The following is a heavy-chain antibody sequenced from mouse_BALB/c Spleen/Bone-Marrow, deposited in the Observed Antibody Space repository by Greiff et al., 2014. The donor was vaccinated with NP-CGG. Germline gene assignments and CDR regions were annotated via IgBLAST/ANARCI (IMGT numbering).Heavy chain of an antibody. Sequence: EVQLQQSGAELVRSGASVKLSCTPSGFNIKDYYIHWVKQRPEQGLEWIGWIDPENGDTEYAPKFQGKATVTAGTSSSTAYPQLSSLTSEDTAGYYCNAYRLFAHWGQGTLVTVSA. V-gene: IGHV14-4*02. J-gene: IGHJ3*01. CDR3: NAYRLFAH. CDR1: GFNIKDYY. CDR2: IDPENGDT.